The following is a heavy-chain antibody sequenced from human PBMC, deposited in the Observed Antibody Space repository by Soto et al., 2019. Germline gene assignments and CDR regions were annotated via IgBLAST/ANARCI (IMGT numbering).Heavy chain of an antibody. D-gene: IGHD2-2*01. CDR1: GGTFSSYT. CDR3: ARDGGGVVVPAADWYFDL. Sequence: QVQLVQSGAEVKKPGSSVKVSCKASGGTFSSYTISWVRQAPGQGLEWMGRIIPILGIANYAQKFQGRVTIPADKSQSTAYMEVSSLRSEDTAVYYCARDGGGVVVPAADWYFDLWGRGTLVTVSS. J-gene: IGHJ2*01. CDR2: IIPILGIA. V-gene: IGHV1-69*08.